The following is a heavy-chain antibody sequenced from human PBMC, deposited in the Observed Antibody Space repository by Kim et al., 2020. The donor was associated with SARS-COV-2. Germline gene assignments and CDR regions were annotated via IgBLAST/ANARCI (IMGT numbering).Heavy chain of an antibody. CDR3: ARSLRYLTGVAGMDV. CDR2: IYYSGST. D-gene: IGHD3-9*01. V-gene: IGHV4-61*01. Sequence: SETLPLTCTVSGGSVSSGSYYWSWIRQPPGKGLEWIGYIYYSGSTNYNPSLKSRVTISVDTSKNQFSLKLSSVTAADTAVYYCARSLRYLTGVAGMDVWGQGTTVTVSS. CDR1: GGSVSSGSYY. J-gene: IGHJ6*02.